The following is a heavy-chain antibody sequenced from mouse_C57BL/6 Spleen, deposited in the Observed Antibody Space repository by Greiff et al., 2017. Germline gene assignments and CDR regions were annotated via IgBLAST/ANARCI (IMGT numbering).Heavy chain of an antibody. CDR1: GFTFSSYA. CDR2: ISSGGDYI. Sequence: EVKLVESGEGLVKPGGSLKLSCAASGFTFSSYAMSWVRQTPEKRLEWVAYISSGGDYIYYADTVKGRFTISRDNARNTLYLQMSSLKSEDTAMYYCTRDGAGTTYFDYWGQGTTLTVSS. V-gene: IGHV5-9-1*02. J-gene: IGHJ2*01. CDR3: TRDGAGTTYFDY. D-gene: IGHD4-1*01.